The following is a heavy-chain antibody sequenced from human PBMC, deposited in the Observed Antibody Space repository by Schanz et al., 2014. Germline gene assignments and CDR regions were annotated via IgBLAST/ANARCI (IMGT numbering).Heavy chain of an antibody. Sequence: QVQLQQWGAGVLKPSETLSLTCVVSGGSLSGHYWSWIRQSPGKGLEWIGEINPNEGIHHNPSLKMRVAISVDMSKIQFSRQMTSLTAADTATYYCSREMGRRLFDYNYGIDVWGQGTSVAVS. D-gene: IGHD5-12*01. J-gene: IGHJ6*02. CDR2: INPNEGI. CDR3: SREMGRRLFDYNYGIDV. CDR1: GGSLSGHY. V-gene: IGHV4-34*01.